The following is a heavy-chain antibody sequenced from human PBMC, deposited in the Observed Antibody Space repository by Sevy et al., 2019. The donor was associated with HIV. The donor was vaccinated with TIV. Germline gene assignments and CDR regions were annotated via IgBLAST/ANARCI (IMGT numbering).Heavy chain of an antibody. J-gene: IGHJ4*02. CDR1: GFSLSNYA. CDR3: AKGRIPSIGTLGPFDS. Sequence: GGSLRLSCAASGFSLSNYAMSWVRQAPGKGLEWISTKTGSAGDTYYADSVKGRFTISRDNSKNTLFLQMNSLRAEDTVLYYCAKGRIPSIGTLGPFDSWGQGTLVTVSS. CDR2: KTGSAGDT. V-gene: IGHV3-23*01. D-gene: IGHD6-6*01.